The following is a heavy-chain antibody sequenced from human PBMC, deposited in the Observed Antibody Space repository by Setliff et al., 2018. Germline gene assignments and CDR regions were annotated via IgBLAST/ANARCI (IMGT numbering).Heavy chain of an antibody. D-gene: IGHD1-7*01. CDR2: ISPYNGDT. CDR3: ARYITGTTPADY. J-gene: IGHJ4*02. Sequence: ASVKVSCKASGYSFTSYGITWVRQAPGQGLEWMGWISPYNGDTRFQQKFQGRVTVTTDTPTSTAYMELRSLRSDDTAVYYCARYITGTTPADYWGQGTLVTVSS. V-gene: IGHV1-18*04. CDR1: GYSFTSYG.